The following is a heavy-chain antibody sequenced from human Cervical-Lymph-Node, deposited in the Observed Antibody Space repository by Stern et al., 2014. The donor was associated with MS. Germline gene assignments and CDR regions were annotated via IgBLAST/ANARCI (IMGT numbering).Heavy chain of an antibody. J-gene: IGHJ6*02. CDR2: ISHSGNT. CDR3: VRGRGSGWVFNSYGLDV. V-gene: IGHV4-30-2*01. Sequence: QLQLQESGSGLLRPSQTLSLTCAVSGGSISSGGDSWNWIRRPPGKGLEWIGYISHSGNTFYNPSLESRVTISVDKSKNQFSLKLSSVTAADTAVFYCVRGRGSGWVFNSYGLDVWGQGTTVTVSS. CDR1: GGSISSGGDS. D-gene: IGHD6-19*01.